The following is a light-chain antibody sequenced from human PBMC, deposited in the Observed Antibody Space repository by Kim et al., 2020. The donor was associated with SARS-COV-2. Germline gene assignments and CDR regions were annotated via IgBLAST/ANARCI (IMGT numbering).Light chain of an antibody. CDR2: SNN. V-gene: IGLV1-44*01. Sequence: ELTQPPSASGTPGQRVTISCSGSSSNIGSNNVVWYQQFPGAAPNVLIHSNNQRPSGIPDRFSCSRSGTSASLAISGLQSGDEADYYCAVWDDSLKQGVFGGGTQLTVL. CDR1: SSNIGSNN. CDR3: AVWDDSLKQGV. J-gene: IGLJ3*02.